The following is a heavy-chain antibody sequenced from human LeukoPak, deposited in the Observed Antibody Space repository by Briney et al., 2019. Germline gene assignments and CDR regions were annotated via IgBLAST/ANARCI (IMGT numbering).Heavy chain of an antibody. CDR2: INPSRGST. CDR1: GYTFASYY. Sequence: GASVKVSCKASGYTFASYYMHWVRQARGQGLEWMGIINPSRGSTTYAQKFQGRVTMTRDTSTSTVYMELSSLRSEDTAVYYCARDSTPTYYSGTYYFEYWGQGTLVTVSS. D-gene: IGHD1-26*01. V-gene: IGHV1-46*01. CDR3: ARDSTPTYYSGTYYFEY. J-gene: IGHJ4*02.